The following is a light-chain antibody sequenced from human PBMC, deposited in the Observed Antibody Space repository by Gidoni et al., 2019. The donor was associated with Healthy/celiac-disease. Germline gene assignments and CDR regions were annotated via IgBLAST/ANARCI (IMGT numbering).Light chain of an antibody. Sequence: IVMTQPPLPPPVTPGEPASLSCRSSQSLLHSNGYNYLDWYLQKPGQSPQLLIYLGSNRASGVPDRFSGSGSGTDFTLKISRVEAEDVGVYYCMQALQTPRTFGQGTKLEIK. J-gene: IGKJ2*01. CDR1: QSLLHSNGYNY. CDR3: MQALQTPRT. CDR2: LGS. V-gene: IGKV2-28*01.